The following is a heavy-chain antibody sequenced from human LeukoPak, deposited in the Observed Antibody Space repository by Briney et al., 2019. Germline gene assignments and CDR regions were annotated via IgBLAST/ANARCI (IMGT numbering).Heavy chain of an antibody. D-gene: IGHD6-6*01. CDR1: GGSISSSNW. CDR2: IYLGGST. CDR3: ARPTQGSYWYFDL. V-gene: IGHV4-4*02. J-gene: IGHJ2*01. Sequence: SGTLSLTCAVSGGSISSSNWWSWVRQPPGKGLEWIGEIYLGGSTNYNPSLKSRVTILVDKSKNQFSLKLSSVTAADTSVYYCARPTQGSYWYFDLWGRGTLVTVSS.